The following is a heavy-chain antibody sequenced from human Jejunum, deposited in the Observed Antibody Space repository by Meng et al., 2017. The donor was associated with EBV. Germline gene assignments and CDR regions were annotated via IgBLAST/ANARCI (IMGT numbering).Heavy chain of an antibody. CDR1: GFIVSGHY. Sequence: EVQVLESGGGLIHPGGSLRLSCAASGFIVSGHYMSWVRQAPGKGLEWVSVIYTDGSTYYADSVKGRFTISRDNSKNTLFIQMNNLRVDDTAVYYCVRGPWNNWGQGTLVTVSS. CDR2: IYTDGST. D-gene: IGHD1/OR15-1a*01. J-gene: IGHJ4*02. V-gene: IGHV3-53*01. CDR3: VRGPWNN.